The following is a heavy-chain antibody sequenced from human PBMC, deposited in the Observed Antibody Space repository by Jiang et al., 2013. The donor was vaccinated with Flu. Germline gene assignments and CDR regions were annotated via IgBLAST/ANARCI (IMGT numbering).Heavy chain of an antibody. CDR3: AREFPGAKRQWLVRRSEGYFDY. D-gene: IGHD6-19*01. CDR2: IYYSGST. J-gene: IGHJ4*02. CDR1: GGSISSYY. V-gene: IGHV4-59*01. Sequence: LLKPSETLSLTCTVSGGSISSYYWSWIRQPPGKGLEWIGYIYYSGSTNYNPSLKSRVTISVDTSKNQFSLKLSSVTAADTAVYYCAREFPGAKRQWLVRRSEGYFDYWGQGTLVTVSS.